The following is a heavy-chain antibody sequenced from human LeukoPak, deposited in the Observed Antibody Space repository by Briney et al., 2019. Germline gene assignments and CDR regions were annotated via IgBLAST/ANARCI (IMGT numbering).Heavy chain of an antibody. D-gene: IGHD6-19*01. CDR3: ARHGAAVAGTKEDSYYFDY. CDR1: GGSISSGGYS. CDR2: IYHSGST. Sequence: SETLSLTCAVSGGSISSGGYSWSWIRQPPGQGLEWFGYIYHSGSTYYNPSLKSRVTISVDTSKNQFSLKLSSVTAADTAVYYCARHGAAVAGTKEDSYYFDYWGQGTLVTVSS. V-gene: IGHV4-30-2*03. J-gene: IGHJ4*02.